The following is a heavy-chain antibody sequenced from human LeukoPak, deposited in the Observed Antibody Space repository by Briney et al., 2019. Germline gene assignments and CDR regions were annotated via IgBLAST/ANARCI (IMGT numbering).Heavy chain of an antibody. J-gene: IGHJ2*01. CDR2: IHYSGSI. CDR1: GGSISSYY. D-gene: IGHD6-19*01. V-gene: IGHV4-59*01. Sequence: SETLSLTCTVSGGSISSYYWSWIRQFPGKGLEWIGYIHYSGSINYNPSLKSRVTMSIDTSKNQFSLNLASVTAGDTAVYYCARDTSGWYFNLWGRGNLVTVSS. CDR3: ARDTSGWYFNL.